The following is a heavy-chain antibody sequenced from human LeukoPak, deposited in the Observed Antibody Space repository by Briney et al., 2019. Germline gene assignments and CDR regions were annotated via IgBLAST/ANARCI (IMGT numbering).Heavy chain of an antibody. V-gene: IGHV4-4*07. CDR3: ARGSMVRGVIIPD. CDR2: VYAGGNT. J-gene: IGHJ4*02. D-gene: IGHD3-10*01. CDR1: GGSITNYY. Sequence: PSETLSLTCTVSGGSITNYYWSWIRQPAGKGLEWIARVYAGGNTDHNPSLKSRVTMSVDSSKNQFSLRLSSVTAADTAVYYCARGSMVRGVIIPDWGQGTLVTVSS.